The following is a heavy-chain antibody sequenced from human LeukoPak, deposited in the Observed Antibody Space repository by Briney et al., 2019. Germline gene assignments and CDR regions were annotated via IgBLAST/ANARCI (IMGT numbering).Heavy chain of an antibody. Sequence: GRSLRLSCAASGFTFSSYAMSWVRQAPGKGLEWVSAISGSGGSTYYADSVKGRFTISRDNSKNTLYLQMNSLRAEDTAVYYCAKDHAPSSGSFDYWGQGTLVTVSS. CDR3: AKDHAPSSGSFDY. J-gene: IGHJ4*02. CDR1: GFTFSSYA. CDR2: ISGSGGST. D-gene: IGHD6-19*01. V-gene: IGHV3-23*01.